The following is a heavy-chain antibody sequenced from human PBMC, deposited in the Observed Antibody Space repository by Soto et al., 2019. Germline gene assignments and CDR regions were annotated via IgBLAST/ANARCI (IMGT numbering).Heavy chain of an antibody. CDR2: INPSGGST. Sequence: ASVKVSCKASGYTFTSYYMHWVRQAPGQGLEWMGIINPSGGSTSYAQKFQGRVTMTRDTSTSTVYMELSSLRSEDTAVYYCARALRITMMVVARGPYYYGMDVWGQGTTVTVSS. CDR1: GYTFTSYY. J-gene: IGHJ6*02. CDR3: ARALRITMMVVARGPYYYGMDV. V-gene: IGHV1-46*01. D-gene: IGHD3-22*01.